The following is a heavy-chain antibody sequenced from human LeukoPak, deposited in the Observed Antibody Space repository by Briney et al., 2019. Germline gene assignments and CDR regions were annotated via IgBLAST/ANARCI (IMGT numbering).Heavy chain of an antibody. CDR3: AKDLTSGSGSYDY. CDR1: GFTFTDYA. D-gene: IGHD3-10*01. Sequence: GGSLRLSCTASGFTFTDYAMSWARQAPGEGLEWVSAISGDGGGYTYYADSVKGRFTISRVNSKNTLYLEMNSLRAEDTAVYYCAKDLTSGSGSYDYWGQGTLVTVSS. V-gene: IGHV3-23*01. J-gene: IGHJ4*02. CDR2: ISGDGGGYT.